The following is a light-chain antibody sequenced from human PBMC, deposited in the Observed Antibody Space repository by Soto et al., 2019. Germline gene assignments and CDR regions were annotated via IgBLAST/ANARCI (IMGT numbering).Light chain of an antibody. CDR2: GTS. CDR3: QQSYTTSRT. CDR1: QTISGY. V-gene: IGKV1-39*01. Sequence: IQMTQSPSSLSASVGDRVTITCRASQTISGYLNWYQQKPGKAPKVLIYGTSSLQTGVPSRFSGSGSGTDFTLTISSLQPEDFATYYCQQSYTTSRTFGQGTKVEIK. J-gene: IGKJ1*01.